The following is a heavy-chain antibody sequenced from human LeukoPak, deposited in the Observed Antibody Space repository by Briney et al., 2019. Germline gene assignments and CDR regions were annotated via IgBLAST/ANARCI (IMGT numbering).Heavy chain of an antibody. CDR2: INTYTGNP. Sequence: ASVKVSCKASGYTFTSYDINWVRQAPGQGLEWMGWINTYTGNPTYAQGFTGRFVFSLDTSVSTAYLQISSLKAEDTAVYYCARWDYDSSGYALYYFDYWGQGTLVTVSS. D-gene: IGHD3-22*01. CDR1: GYTFTSYD. J-gene: IGHJ4*02. V-gene: IGHV7-4-1*02. CDR3: ARWDYDSSGYALYYFDY.